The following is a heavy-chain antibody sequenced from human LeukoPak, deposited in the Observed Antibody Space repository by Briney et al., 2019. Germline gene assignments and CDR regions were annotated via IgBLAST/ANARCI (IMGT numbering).Heavy chain of an antibody. CDR3: ARNHYYYYGSGSYYRNTENYYYYGMDV. D-gene: IGHD3-10*01. J-gene: IGHJ6*02. CDR2: IIPIFGTA. CDR1: GGTFSSYA. Sequence: ASVKVSCKASGGTFSSYAISWVRQAPGQGLEWMGGIIPIFGTANYAQKFRGRVTITADKSTSTAYMELSSLRSEDTAVYYCARNHYYYYGSGSYYRNTENYYYYGMDVWGQGTTVTVSS. V-gene: IGHV1-69*06.